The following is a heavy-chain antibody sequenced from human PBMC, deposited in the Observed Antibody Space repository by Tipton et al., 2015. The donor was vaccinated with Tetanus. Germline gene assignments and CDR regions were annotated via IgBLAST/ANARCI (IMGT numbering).Heavy chain of an antibody. J-gene: IGHJ4*02. D-gene: IGHD3-10*01. CDR3: ARSKLLWFGESLSGFDS. CDR1: GGSVSSYY. Sequence: TLSPTCTVSGGSVSSYYWTWFRQPPGKRLEWIGFVSSSGNSNYSPSLTGRVSMSLDTSKQQFSLSLTSATAADTAVYYCARSKLLWFGESLSGFDSWGQGTLVTVSA. V-gene: IGHV4-4*07. CDR2: VSSSGNS.